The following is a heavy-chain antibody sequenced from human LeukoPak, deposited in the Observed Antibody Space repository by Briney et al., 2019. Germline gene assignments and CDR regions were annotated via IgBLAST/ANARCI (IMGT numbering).Heavy chain of an antibody. V-gene: IGHV4-59*08. Sequence: PSETLALTCTVSGGSISSYYWSWFRLPPGKGLEWIGQISYSGITKYSPALKSRVTVSVDTSKNQISVTLSSVTAADTAFYYCARHRAIAGPLDHWGQGTLVTVSS. CDR2: ISYSGIT. CDR1: GGSISSYY. D-gene: IGHD6-19*01. J-gene: IGHJ4*02. CDR3: ARHRAIAGPLDH.